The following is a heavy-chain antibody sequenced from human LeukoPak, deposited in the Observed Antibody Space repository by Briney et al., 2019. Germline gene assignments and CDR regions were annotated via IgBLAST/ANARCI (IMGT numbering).Heavy chain of an antibody. CDR2: ISGSGGST. D-gene: IGHD6-13*01. Sequence: GGSLRLSCAASGFTFSYYAMTWVRQAPGKGLEWVSAISGSGGSTYYADSVKGRFTISRDNSKNTLYLQVNSLRAEDTAVYYCAGEIAAAGNFDYWGQGTLVTVSS. CDR3: AGEIAAAGNFDY. CDR1: GFTFSYYA. J-gene: IGHJ4*02. V-gene: IGHV3-23*01.